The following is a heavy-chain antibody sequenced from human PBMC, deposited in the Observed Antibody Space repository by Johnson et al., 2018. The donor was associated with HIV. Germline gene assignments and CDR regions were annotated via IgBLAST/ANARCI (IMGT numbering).Heavy chain of an antibody. V-gene: IGHV3-30*03. CDR3: ARDGGRGDFDI. CDR2: ISYDGSNK. J-gene: IGHJ3*02. CDR1: GFTFSSYG. D-gene: IGHD3-16*01. Sequence: VQLVESGGGLVRPGGSLRLSCAASGFTFSSYGMHWVRHAPGKGLEWVAVISYDGSNKYYADSVKGRFTISRDNSKNTLDLQMNSLRVEDTAVYYCARDGGRGDFDIWGQGTRVSVSS.